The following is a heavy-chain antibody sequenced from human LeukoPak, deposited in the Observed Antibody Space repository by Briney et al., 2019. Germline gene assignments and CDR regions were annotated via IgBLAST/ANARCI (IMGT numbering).Heavy chain of an antibody. CDR3: ARGQAEEMLAFDI. CDR1: GGSTSSYY. V-gene: IGHV4-59*01. J-gene: IGHJ3*02. D-gene: IGHD5-24*01. CDR2: IYYSGST. Sequence: SETLSLTCTVSGGSTSSYYWSWIRQPPGKGLEWIGYIYYSGSTNYNPSPKSRVTISVDTSKNQFSLKLSSVTAADTAVYYCARGQAEEMLAFDIWGQGTMVTVSS.